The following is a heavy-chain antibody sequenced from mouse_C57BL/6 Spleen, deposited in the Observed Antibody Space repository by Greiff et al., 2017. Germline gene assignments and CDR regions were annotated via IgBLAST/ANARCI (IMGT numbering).Heavy chain of an antibody. CDR1: GYAFTNYL. Sequence: QVQLQQSGAELVRPGTSVKVSCKASGYAFTNYLIEWVKQRPGQGLEWIGVINPGSGGTNYNEKFKGKATLTADKSSSTAYMQLSSLTSEDSAVYFCAIDSSGYVEGYWGQGTTLTVSS. D-gene: IGHD3-2*02. J-gene: IGHJ2*01. V-gene: IGHV1-54*01. CDR3: AIDSSGYVEGY. CDR2: INPGSGGT.